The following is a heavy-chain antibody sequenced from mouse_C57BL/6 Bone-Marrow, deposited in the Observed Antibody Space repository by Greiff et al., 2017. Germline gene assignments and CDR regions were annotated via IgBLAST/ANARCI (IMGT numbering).Heavy chain of an antibody. Sequence: EVQLQQSGPELVKPGASVKISCKASGYTFTDYYMNWVKQSHGKSLEWIGDINPNNGGTSYNQKFKGKATLTVDKSSSTAYMELRSLTSEDSAVYYCARDWQSSMDYWGQGTSVTVSS. V-gene: IGHV1-26*01. J-gene: IGHJ4*01. CDR2: INPNNGGT. CDR1: GYTFTDYY. D-gene: IGHD4-1*01. CDR3: ARDWQSSMDY.